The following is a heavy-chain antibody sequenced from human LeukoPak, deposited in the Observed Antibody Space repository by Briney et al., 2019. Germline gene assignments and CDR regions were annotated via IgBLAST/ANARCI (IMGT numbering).Heavy chain of an antibody. CDR2: INPNSGGT. V-gene: IGHV1-2*02. Sequence: ASVKVSCKASGYTFTGYYMHWVRQAPGQGLEWMGWINPNSGGTNYAQKFQGRVTMTRDTSISTAYMEPSRLRSDDTAVYYCAYIRDGYNQYYFDYWGQGTLVTVSS. D-gene: IGHD5-24*01. CDR1: GYTFTGYY. CDR3: AYIRDGYNQYYFDY. J-gene: IGHJ4*02.